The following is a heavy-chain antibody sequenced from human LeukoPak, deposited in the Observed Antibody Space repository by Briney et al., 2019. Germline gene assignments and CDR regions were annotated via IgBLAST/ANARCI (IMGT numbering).Heavy chain of an antibody. CDR1: GGTFSSYA. Sequence: VASVKVSCKASGGTFSSYAISWVRQAPGQGLEWMGGIIPIFGTANYAQKFQGRVTITADKSTSTAYMELSSLRSEDTAVYYCARAPVDTAMAFFSYYFDYWGQGTLVTVSS. J-gene: IGHJ4*02. V-gene: IGHV1-69*06. CDR3: ARAPVDTAMAFFSYYFDY. CDR2: IIPIFGTA. D-gene: IGHD5-18*01.